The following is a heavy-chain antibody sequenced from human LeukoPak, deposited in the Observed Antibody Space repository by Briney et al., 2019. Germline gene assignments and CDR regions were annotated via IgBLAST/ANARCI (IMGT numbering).Heavy chain of an antibody. CDR2: IGTSSTTI. D-gene: IGHD6-19*01. CDR1: GFTFSSYT. J-gene: IGHJ4*02. V-gene: IGHV3-48*01. Sequence: PGGSLRLSCAASGFTFSSYTMNWVRQPPGKGLEWVSNIGTSSTTIYYADSVKGRFTISRDNAKNSLYLQMNSLRADDTAVYYCARHSAIGSSGWYTGSDYWGQGTLVTVSS. CDR3: ARHSAIGSSGWYTGSDY.